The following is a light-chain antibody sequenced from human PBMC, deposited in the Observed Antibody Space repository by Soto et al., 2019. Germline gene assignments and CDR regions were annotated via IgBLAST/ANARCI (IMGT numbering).Light chain of an antibody. CDR1: QGVSSR. CDR2: DVS. J-gene: IGKJ1*01. CDR3: QQYTDWPPWT. V-gene: IGKV3-15*01. Sequence: EIVMTQSPATVAVSPGERATLSCRASQGVSSRLAWYQQKPGQAPRLLIYDVSTRASDTPARFSGSGSGTEFTLTISSLQSEDFAIYYCQQYTDWPPWTFGQGTKVEIK.